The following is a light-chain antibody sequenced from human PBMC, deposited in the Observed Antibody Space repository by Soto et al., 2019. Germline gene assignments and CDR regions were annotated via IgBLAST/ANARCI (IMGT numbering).Light chain of an antibody. J-gene: IGLJ1*01. CDR1: SSNIGSNT. CDR3: AAWDVSLNV. Sequence: QSVLTQPPSASGTPGQRVTISCSGSSSNIGSNTVNWYQQLPGTAPKLLIYSNNQRPSGVPDRFSGSKSGTSASLAISGLQSEDEADYYCAAWDVSLNVFGTGTKLTVL. CDR2: SNN. V-gene: IGLV1-44*01.